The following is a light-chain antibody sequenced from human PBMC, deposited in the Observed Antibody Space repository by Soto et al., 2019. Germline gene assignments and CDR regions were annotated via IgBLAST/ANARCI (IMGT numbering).Light chain of an antibody. CDR1: QSVSSSY. J-gene: IGKJ3*01. Sequence: EIVLTQSPSTLSLSPGERATLSCRASQSVSSSYLAWYQQKPGQAPRLLIYGASSRATGIPDRFSGSASGTDFTLTISRLEPEDFAVYYCQQYGSSPLFTFGPGTKVDIK. CDR3: QQYGSSPLFT. V-gene: IGKV3-20*01. CDR2: GAS.